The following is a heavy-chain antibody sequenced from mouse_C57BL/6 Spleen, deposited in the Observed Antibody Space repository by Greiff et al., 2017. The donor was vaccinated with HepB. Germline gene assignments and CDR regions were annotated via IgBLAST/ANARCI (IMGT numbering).Heavy chain of an antibody. V-gene: IGHV3-6*01. J-gene: IGHJ4*01. CDR2: ISYDGSN. D-gene: IGHD2-3*01. Sequence: DVQLVESGPGLVKPSQSLSLTCSVTGYSITSGYYWNWIRQFPGNKLEWMGYISYDGSNNYNPSLKNRISITRDTSKNQFFLKLNSVTTEDTATYYCASGGYFYAMDYWGQGTSVTVSS. CDR3: ASGGYFYAMDY. CDR1: GYSITSGYY.